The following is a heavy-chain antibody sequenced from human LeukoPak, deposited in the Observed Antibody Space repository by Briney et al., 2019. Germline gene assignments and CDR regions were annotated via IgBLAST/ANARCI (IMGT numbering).Heavy chain of an antibody. CDR3: ARASPPYNWFDP. D-gene: IGHD6-6*01. CDR2: INPSGGST. Sequence: ASVKVSCKASGYTFTSYYMHWVRQAPGQGLEWMEIINPSGGSTSYAQKFQGRVTMTRDMSTSTVYMELSSLRSEDTAVYYCARASPPYNWFDPWGQGTLVTVSS. V-gene: IGHV1-46*01. J-gene: IGHJ5*02. CDR1: GYTFTSYY.